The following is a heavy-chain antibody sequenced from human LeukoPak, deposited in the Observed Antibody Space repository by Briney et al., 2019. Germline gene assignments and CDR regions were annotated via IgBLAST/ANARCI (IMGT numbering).Heavy chain of an antibody. Sequence: ASVKVSCKASGGTFSSYAISWVRQAPGQGLEWMGWINPNSGGTNYAQKFQGRVTMTRDTSISTAYMELSGLRSDDTAVYYCARAKGYFDWLLGDAFDIWGQGTMVTVSS. CDR1: GGTFSSYA. CDR3: ARAKGYFDWLLGDAFDI. CDR2: INPNSGGT. D-gene: IGHD3-9*01. V-gene: IGHV1-2*02. J-gene: IGHJ3*02.